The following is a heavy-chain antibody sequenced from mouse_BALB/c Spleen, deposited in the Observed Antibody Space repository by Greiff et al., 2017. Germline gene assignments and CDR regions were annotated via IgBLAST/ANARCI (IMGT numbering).Heavy chain of an antibody. V-gene: IGHV5-9-4*01. Sequence: EVQLVESGGGLVKPGGSLKLSCAASGFTFSSYAMSWVRQSPEKRLEWVAEISSGGSYTYYPDTVTGRFTISRDNAKNTLYLEMSSLRSEDTAMYYCARSGPYYYAMDYWGQGTSVTVSS. D-gene: IGHD1-3*01. CDR2: ISSGGSYT. CDR3: ARSGPYYYAMDY. CDR1: GFTFSSYA. J-gene: IGHJ4*01.